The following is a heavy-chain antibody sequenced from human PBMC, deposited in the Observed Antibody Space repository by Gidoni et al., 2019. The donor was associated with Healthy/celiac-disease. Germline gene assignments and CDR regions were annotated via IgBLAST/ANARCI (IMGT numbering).Heavy chain of an antibody. CDR1: GFTFINPV. D-gene: IGHD3-22*01. J-gene: IGHJ6*02. CDR2: IKSKTDGGTT. CDR3: TTALVVVITYYYYGMDV. Sequence: EVQLVESGGGLVKPGGSLRLSCASSGFTFINPVLNWVRQATGKGVEWVGRIKSKTDGGTTDYAAPVKGRFTISRDDSKNTLYLQMNSLKTEDTAVYYCTTALVVVITYYYYGMDVWGQGTTVTVSS. V-gene: IGHV3-15*07.